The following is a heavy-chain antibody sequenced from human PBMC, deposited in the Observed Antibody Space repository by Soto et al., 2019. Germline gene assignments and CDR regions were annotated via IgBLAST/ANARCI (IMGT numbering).Heavy chain of an antibody. CDR2: IIPFFGTT. CDR1: GGTFSRYT. Sequence: QVQLVQSGAEVKKPGSSVKVSCKASGGTFSRYTVTWVRQAPGQGLEWMGGIIPFFGTTNYAQKFQGRVTMTADDSTGTAYMQLSSLMSEDTAIYYCVREGEHYCSSLHCPFDGWGQGTLVTVSS. CDR3: VREGEHYCSSLHCPFDG. D-gene: IGHD2-2*01. V-gene: IGHV1-69*01. J-gene: IGHJ1*01.